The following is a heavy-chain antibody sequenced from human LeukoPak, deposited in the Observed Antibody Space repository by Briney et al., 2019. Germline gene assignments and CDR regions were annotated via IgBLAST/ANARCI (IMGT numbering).Heavy chain of an antibody. Sequence: PSETLSLTCTVSGGSISSGGYYWSWIRQHPGKGLEWIGYIYYSGSTYYNPSLKSRVTISVDTSKNQFSLKLSSVTAADTAVYYCARAGSLGDTDPWSLNWFDPWGQGTLVTVSS. D-gene: IGHD5-18*01. V-gene: IGHV4-31*03. CDR2: IYYSGST. CDR3: ARAGSLGDTDPWSLNWFDP. CDR1: GGSISSGGYY. J-gene: IGHJ5*02.